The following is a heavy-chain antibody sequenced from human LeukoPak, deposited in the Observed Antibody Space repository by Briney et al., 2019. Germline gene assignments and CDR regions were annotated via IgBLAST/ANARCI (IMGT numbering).Heavy chain of an antibody. Sequence: QPGGSLRLSCAASGFIFSNYWMHWVRQAPGKGLVWVSRVNSDGSSTSYVDSVKGRFTISRDNAKNTLYLQMNSLRAEDTAVYYCARGVWWIDPWGQGTQVTVSS. D-gene: IGHD1-26*01. V-gene: IGHV3-74*01. CDR1: GFIFSNYW. J-gene: IGHJ5*02. CDR3: ARGVWWIDP. CDR2: VNSDGSST.